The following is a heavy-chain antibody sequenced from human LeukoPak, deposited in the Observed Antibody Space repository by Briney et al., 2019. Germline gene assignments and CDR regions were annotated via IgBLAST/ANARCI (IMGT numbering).Heavy chain of an antibody. CDR2: IGGPTET. Sequence: GRSLRLSCVASGFSFDICAMSWVRQAPGKGPEWVSSIGGPTETFYADSVKGRFTVSRDNSQNTLYLQMNSLRAEDTAVYYCAKDATPRNSIWDYFGKWGQGALVTVST. CDR3: AKDATPRNSIWDYFGK. J-gene: IGHJ4*02. D-gene: IGHD4-23*01. CDR1: GFSFDICA. V-gene: IGHV3-23*01.